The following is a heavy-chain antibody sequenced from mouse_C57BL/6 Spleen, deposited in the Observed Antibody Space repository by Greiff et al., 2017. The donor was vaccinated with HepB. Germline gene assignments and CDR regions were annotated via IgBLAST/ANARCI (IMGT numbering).Heavy chain of an antibody. CDR2: IDPEDGET. CDR1: GFNIKDYY. V-gene: IGHV14-2*01. Sequence: VQLQQSGAELVKPGASVKLSCTASGFNIKDYYMHWVKQRTEQGLEWIGRIDPEDGETIYAPKFQGKATITADTSSNTAYLQLSRLTSEDTAVYYCASNSWFAYWGQGTLVTVSA. CDR3: ASNSWFAY. J-gene: IGHJ3*01. D-gene: IGHD1-3*01.